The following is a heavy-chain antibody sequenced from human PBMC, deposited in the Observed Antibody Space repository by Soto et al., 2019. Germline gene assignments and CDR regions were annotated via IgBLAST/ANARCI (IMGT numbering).Heavy chain of an antibody. J-gene: IGHJ4*02. CDR1: GFAVSSDA. CDR2: ISGSGGST. V-gene: IGHV3-23*01. CDR3: SQGLDYYFDY. D-gene: IGHD6-19*01. Sequence: HAGSVRLSGAASGFAVSSDAMSCVRQAPGKGLEWVSAISGSGGSTYYADSVKGRFTISRDNSKNTLYLQMNSLRAEDTAVYYCSQGLDYYFDYWGQGTLATVSS.